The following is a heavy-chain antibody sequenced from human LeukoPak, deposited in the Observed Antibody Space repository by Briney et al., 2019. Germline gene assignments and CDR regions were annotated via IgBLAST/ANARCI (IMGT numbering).Heavy chain of an antibody. V-gene: IGHV3-66*01. CDR2: IYSGGDT. Sequence: GGSLRLSCAASGFTVRSNYMSWVRQAPGKGLEWVSVIYSGGDTYYADSVKGRFTISRDNSKNMIYLEMSSLKAEDTAVYYCAKERNLEIAVAGTIFDYWGQGTLVTVSS. CDR3: AKERNLEIAVAGTIFDY. CDR1: GFTVRSNY. J-gene: IGHJ4*02. D-gene: IGHD6-19*01.